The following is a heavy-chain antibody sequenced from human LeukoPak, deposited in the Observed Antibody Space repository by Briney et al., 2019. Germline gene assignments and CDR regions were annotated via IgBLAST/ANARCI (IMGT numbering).Heavy chain of an antibody. J-gene: IGHJ4*02. D-gene: IGHD6-13*01. CDR1: GGSISSYY. CDR2: IYYSGST. Sequence: SETLSLTCTVSGGSISSYYWSWIRQPPGKGLEWIGYIYYSGSTNYNPSLKSRVTISVDTSKNQFSLKLSSVTAADTAVYYCARGLVAAAGTGVVYFDYWGQGTLVTVSS. CDR3: ARGLVAAAGTGVVYFDY. V-gene: IGHV4-59*12.